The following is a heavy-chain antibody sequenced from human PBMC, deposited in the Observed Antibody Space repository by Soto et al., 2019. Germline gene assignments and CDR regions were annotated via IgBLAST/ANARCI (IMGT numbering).Heavy chain of an antibody. D-gene: IGHD6-6*01. CDR2: IKQDGSVK. V-gene: IGHV3-7*01. Sequence: SGGSLRLSCAASGFPFTNYWMSWVRQAPGKGLEWVANIKQDGSVKYYVDSVKGRFTISRDNVKNSLYLQMNILRAEDTAVYYCARIGYSSSSFDYWGHGTLVTVSS. CDR3: ARIGYSSSSFDY. J-gene: IGHJ4*01. CDR1: GFPFTNYW.